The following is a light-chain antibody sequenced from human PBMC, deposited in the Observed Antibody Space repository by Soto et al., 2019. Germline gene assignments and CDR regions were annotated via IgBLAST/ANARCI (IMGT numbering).Light chain of an antibody. CDR1: QSVINNY. V-gene: IGKV3-20*01. CDR3: QQYGSSPIT. J-gene: IGKJ5*01. CDR2: GAS. Sequence: EIVLTQSPGTLSLSPGERATLSCRASQSVINNYLAWYQQKPGQAPRLLIDGASSRATGIPDRFSGGGSGTDFTLIISRLEPEDFAVYSCQQYGSSPITFGQGTRLEIK.